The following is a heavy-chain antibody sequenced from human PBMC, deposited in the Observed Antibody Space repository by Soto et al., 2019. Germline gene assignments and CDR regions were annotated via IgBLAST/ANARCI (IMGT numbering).Heavy chain of an antibody. V-gene: IGHV4-4*07. D-gene: IGHD2-8*02. J-gene: IGHJ4*01. CDR3: GRAVVSSPPQY. CDR1: GGSISVYY. Sequence: SETLSLTCTISGGSISVYYWSWIRQTAGQGLEWIGHIYASGSPYYNPSLRSRVTISADTSKNQISLKLTSPTAADTAADYCGRAVVSSPPQYWGRGTLVTVSS. CDR2: IYASGSP.